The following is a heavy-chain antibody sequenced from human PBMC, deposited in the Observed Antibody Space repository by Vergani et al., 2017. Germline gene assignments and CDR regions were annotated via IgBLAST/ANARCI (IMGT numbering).Heavy chain of an antibody. CDR3: AHLSYISPDY. V-gene: IGHV2-5*08. CDR2: IYWDDDK. Sequence: QVTLKESGPVLVKPTETLTLTCTVSGFSLSNARMGVSWIRQPPGKALEWLALIYWDDDKRYSPSLKSRLTITKDTSKNQVVLTMTNMDPVDTATYYCAHLSYISPDYWGQGTLVTVSS. CDR1: GFSLSNARMG. J-gene: IGHJ4*02. D-gene: IGHD1-14*01.